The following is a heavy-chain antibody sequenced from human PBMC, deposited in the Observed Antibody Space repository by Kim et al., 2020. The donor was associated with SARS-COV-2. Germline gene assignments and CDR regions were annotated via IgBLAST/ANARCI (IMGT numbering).Heavy chain of an antibody. Sequence: SETLSLTCTVSGCSISSSYWSWIRQPPGKGLEWIGYIYYSGTPNYNPSLKSRVTISVATNKNHFSLKLSSVTAADTAVYYCARLNYYDSSGYFLVDYWGQGTLVTVSS. CDR2: IYYSGTP. CDR1: GCSISSSY. D-gene: IGHD3-22*01. V-gene: IGHV4-59*08. CDR3: ARLNYYDSSGYFLVDY. J-gene: IGHJ4*02.